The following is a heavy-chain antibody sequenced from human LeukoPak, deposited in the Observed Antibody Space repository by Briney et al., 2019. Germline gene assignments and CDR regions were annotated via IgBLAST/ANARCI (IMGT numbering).Heavy chain of an antibody. Sequence: PGGSLRLSCAPSGFTVSSYHMSWVRQPPGKGLEWIGEINHSGSTNYNPSLKSRVTISVDTSKNQFSLKVTSVTAADTAVYYCARGRLITMVRGVIPFDYWGQGTLVTVSS. CDR3: ARGRLITMVRGVIPFDY. CDR2: INHSGST. D-gene: IGHD3-10*01. CDR1: GFTVSSYH. J-gene: IGHJ4*02. V-gene: IGHV4-34*01.